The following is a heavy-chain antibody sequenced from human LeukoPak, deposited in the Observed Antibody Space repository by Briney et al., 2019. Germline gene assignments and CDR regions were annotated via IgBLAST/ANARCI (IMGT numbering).Heavy chain of an antibody. Sequence: GGSLRLSCATSGFTFSAYSMSWVRQAPGKGLEWVSHITRPGTTIYYAESVRGRFSISRDNAKNSLYLQMNSLRAEDTAVYYCARDRYLTVYFDYWGQGTLVTVSS. D-gene: IGHD3-16*02. V-gene: IGHV3-48*01. CDR1: GFTFSAYS. CDR3: ARDRYLTVYFDY. J-gene: IGHJ4*02. CDR2: ITRPGTTI.